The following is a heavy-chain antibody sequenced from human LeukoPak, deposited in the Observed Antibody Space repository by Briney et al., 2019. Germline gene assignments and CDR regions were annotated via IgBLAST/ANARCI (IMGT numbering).Heavy chain of an antibody. J-gene: IGHJ4*02. V-gene: IGHV3-9*01. CDR1: GFTFHHYA. D-gene: IGHD5-12*01. CDR2: ISWNSGSI. CDR3: AKDKAPLYSGYDWDLDF. Sequence: SGGSLRLSCAASGFTFHHYAIHWVRQVPGKGLEWVSGISWNSGSIGYADSVKGRFTISRDNAKNSVYLQMNSLRAEDTALYYCAKDKAPLYSGYDWDLDFWGQGTLVTVSS.